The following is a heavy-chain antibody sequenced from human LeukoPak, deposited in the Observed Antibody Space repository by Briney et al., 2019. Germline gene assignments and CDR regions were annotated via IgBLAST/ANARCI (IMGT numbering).Heavy chain of an antibody. CDR1: GYTFTGYY. CDR3: ARDLGHSSSSD. V-gene: IGHV1-2*02. D-gene: IGHD6-6*01. J-gene: IGHJ4*02. CDR2: INPNTGGT. Sequence: ASVKVSCKASGYTFTGYYIHWVRQAPGQGLEWMGWINPNTGGTNYAQKFLGRVTMTRDTSISTAYMELSRLSSDDTAVYYCARDLGHSSSSDWGQGTLVTVSS.